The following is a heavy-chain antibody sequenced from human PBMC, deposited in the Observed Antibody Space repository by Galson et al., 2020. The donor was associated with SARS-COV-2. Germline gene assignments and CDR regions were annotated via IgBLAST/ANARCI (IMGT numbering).Heavy chain of an antibody. V-gene: IGHV1-69*10. CDR2: IIPIHGIA. J-gene: IGHJ4*02. CDR3: ARDGAVGATTGLDY. Sequence: SVKVSCKASGGTFSSYAISWVRQAPGQGLEWMGGIIPIHGIANYAQKFQGRVTITADKSTSTAYMELSSLRSEDTAVYYCARDGAVGATTGLDYWGQGTLVTVSS. CDR1: GGTFSSYA. D-gene: IGHD1-26*01.